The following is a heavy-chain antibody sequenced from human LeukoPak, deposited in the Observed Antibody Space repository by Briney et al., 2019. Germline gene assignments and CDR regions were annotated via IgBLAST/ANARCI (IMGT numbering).Heavy chain of an antibody. CDR3: ASYSSNLGLLDP. V-gene: IGHV3-74*01. D-gene: IGHD6-13*01. CDR2: IHSDGSTI. J-gene: IGHJ5*02. Sequence: GGSLRLSCAASGFTFSSYWLHWVRQVPGKGLVRVSLIHSDGSTIIYADSVKGRFTISRDNAKNSLYLQMNSLRAEDTAVYYCASYSSNLGLLDPWGQGTLVTVSS. CDR1: GFTFSSYW.